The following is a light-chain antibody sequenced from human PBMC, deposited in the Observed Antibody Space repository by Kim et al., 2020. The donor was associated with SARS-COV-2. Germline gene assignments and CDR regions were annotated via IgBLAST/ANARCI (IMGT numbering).Light chain of an antibody. Sequence: QSALTQPPSASGSPGQSVTISCTGTSSDVGEYDFVSWYQQHPGKAPKLMIYDVSERPSGVPDRFSGSKSGNTASLTISGLQAEDEADYYCCSYAGSPPYVFGTGTKVTVL. CDR1: SSDVGEYDF. J-gene: IGLJ1*01. CDR3: CSYAGSPPYV. CDR2: DVS. V-gene: IGLV2-8*01.